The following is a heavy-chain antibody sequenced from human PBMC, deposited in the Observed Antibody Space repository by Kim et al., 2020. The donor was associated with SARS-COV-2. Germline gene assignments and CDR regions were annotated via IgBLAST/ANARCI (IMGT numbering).Heavy chain of an antibody. Sequence: ASVKVSCKASGYTFIDYYIHWVRQAPGQGLEWMGIINPTGDSTDYAQKFQGRLTMTRDTSTNTVHMELRGLTSEDTGIYFCARDGENCSGGTCSYFYYYGMDVWGHGTMVTVSS. CDR3: ARDGENCSGGTCSYFYYYGMDV. V-gene: IGHV1-46*01. CDR1: GYTFIDYY. J-gene: IGHJ6*02. D-gene: IGHD2-15*01. CDR2: INPTGDST.